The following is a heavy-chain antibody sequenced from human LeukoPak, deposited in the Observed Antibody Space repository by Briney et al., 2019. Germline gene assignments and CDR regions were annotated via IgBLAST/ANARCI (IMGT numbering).Heavy chain of an antibody. J-gene: IGHJ4*02. CDR3: AKGGKYSSSWSDY. V-gene: IGHV3-33*06. CDR2: IWYDGSNK. Sequence: PGGSLRLSCAASGFTFSSYGMHWVRQAPGKGLEWVAVIWYDGSNKYYADSVKGRFTISRDNSKNTLYLQMNSLRAEDTAVYYCAKGGKYSSSWSDYWGQGTLVTVSS. D-gene: IGHD6-13*01. CDR1: GFTFSSYG.